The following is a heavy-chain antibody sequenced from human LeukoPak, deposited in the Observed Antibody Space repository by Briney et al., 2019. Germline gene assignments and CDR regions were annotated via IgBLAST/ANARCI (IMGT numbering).Heavy chain of an antibody. D-gene: IGHD3-10*01. CDR3: ARDEPGFGEVLVY. V-gene: IGHV3-7*01. J-gene: IGHJ4*02. CDR1: GFTFSSYW. CDR2: INEDGSKK. Sequence: GGSLRLSCAASGFTFSSYWMSWVRQAPGKGLEWVANINEDGSKKYYADSVKGRLTISRDNTKNSLYLQMNSLRAEDTAVYYCARDEPGFGEVLVYWGQGTLVTVSS.